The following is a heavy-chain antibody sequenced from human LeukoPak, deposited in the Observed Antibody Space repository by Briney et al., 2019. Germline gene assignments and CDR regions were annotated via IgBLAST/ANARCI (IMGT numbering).Heavy chain of an antibody. J-gene: IGHJ4*02. Sequence: ASVKVSCKASGYTFTSYGISWVRQAPGQGLEWTGWISAYNGDTNYPQNLQGRVTMTTDTSTSTAYMELRSLRSDDTAMYYCARGLIPPFDYWGSGTLVTVSS. CDR1: GYTFTSYG. D-gene: IGHD3-10*01. CDR3: ARGLIPPFDY. V-gene: IGHV1-18*01. CDR2: ISAYNGDT.